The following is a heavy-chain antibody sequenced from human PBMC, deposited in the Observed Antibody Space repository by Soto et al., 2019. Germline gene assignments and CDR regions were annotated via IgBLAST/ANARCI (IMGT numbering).Heavy chain of an antibody. V-gene: IGHV2-5*01. CDR1: GFSLSTSGVG. CDR3: AHRRKSRESLGPAFDI. CDR2: IYWNDDK. Sequence: SGPTLVNPTQTLTLTCTFSGFSLSTSGVGVGWIRQPPGKALEWLALIYWNDDKRYSPSLKSRLTITKDTSKNQVVLTMTNMDPVDTAAYYCAHRRKSRESLGPAFDIWGQGTMVTVSS. J-gene: IGHJ3*02.